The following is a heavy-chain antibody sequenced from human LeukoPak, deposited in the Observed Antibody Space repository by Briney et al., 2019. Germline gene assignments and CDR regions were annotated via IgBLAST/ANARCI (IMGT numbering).Heavy chain of an antibody. CDR1: GGTFSSYA. V-gene: IGHV1-69*01. CDR2: IIPIFGTA. J-gene: IGHJ4*02. CDR3: ARDSSILGAVTWGY. Sequence: GASVKVSCKASGGTFSSYAISWVRQAPGQGLEWMGGIIPIFGTANYAQKFQGRVTITADESTSTAYMELSSLRSEDTAVYYCARDSSILGAVTWGYWGQGTLVTVSS. D-gene: IGHD2-15*01.